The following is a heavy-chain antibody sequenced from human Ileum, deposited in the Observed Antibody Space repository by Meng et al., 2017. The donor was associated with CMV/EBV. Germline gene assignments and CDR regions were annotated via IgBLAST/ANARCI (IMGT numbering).Heavy chain of an antibody. CDR2: ITNSGSTI. V-gene: IGHV3-11*01. CDR1: GVTFSDYY. CDR3: ARVGGTTGTTLDY. D-gene: IGHD1-1*01. Sequence: SCAASGVTFSDYYMSWVRQAPGKGLEWVSYITNSGSTIYYADSVKGRFTISRDHAKNSLYLQMNSLRDEDTAVYYCARVGGTTGTTLDYWGRGTLVTVSS. J-gene: IGHJ4*02.